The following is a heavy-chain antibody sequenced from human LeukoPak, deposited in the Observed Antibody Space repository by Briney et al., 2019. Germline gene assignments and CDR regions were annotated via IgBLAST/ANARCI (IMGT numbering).Heavy chain of an antibody. D-gene: IGHD5-12*01. V-gene: IGHV3-7*01. CDR2: IKQDGSEK. Sequence: PGGSLRLSCAASGFTFSSYWMSWVRQAPGTGLGWVANIKQDGSEKYYVDSVKGRFTISRDNAKNTLYLQMNSLRAEDTAVYYCARVLGSGYDYLDYWGQGTLVTVSS. CDR3: ARVLGSGYDYLDY. CDR1: GFTFSSYW. J-gene: IGHJ4*02.